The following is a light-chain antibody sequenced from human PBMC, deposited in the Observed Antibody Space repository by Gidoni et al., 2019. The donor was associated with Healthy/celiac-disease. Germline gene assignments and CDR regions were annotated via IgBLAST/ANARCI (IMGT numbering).Light chain of an antibody. V-gene: IGLV2-14*01. CDR3: SSYTSSSTLV. CDR2: EVS. Sequence: QSALTQPASASGSPGQSITISCSGTSSDVGGYNYVFWYHQHPSKAPKLMIYEVSNRPSGVSNRFSGSKSGNTASLTIAGLQAEDEADYYCSSYTSSSTLVFGGGTKLTVL. J-gene: IGLJ2*01. CDR1: SSDVGGYNY.